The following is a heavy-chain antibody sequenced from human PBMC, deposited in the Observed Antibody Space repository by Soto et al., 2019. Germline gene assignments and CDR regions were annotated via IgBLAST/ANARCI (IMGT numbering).Heavy chain of an antibody. J-gene: IGHJ4*02. CDR1: GFIFSAYT. CDR3: VRSATCYGLAD. V-gene: IGHV3-48*02. CDR2: ITTSSNTV. D-gene: IGHD2-15*01. Sequence: EVQLVESGGGLVQPGGSLRLSCEASGFIFSAYTMNWVRQAPGKGLQWLSSITTSSNTVYYGGSVEGRFTISRDNAKNSLYLRMNSLRDEDTGVYYGVRSATCYGLADWGQGTLVTVSS.